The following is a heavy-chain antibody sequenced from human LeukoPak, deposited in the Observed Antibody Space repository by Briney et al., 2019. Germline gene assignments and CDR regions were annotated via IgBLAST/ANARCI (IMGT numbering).Heavy chain of an antibody. D-gene: IGHD6-19*01. Sequence: PSETLSLTCTVSGGSISSYYWSWIRQPPGKGLEWIGYIYYSGSTNYNPSLKSRVTISVDTSKNQFSLKLSSVTAADTAVYYCARAVAAMRYFDYWGQGTLVTVSS. CDR1: GGSISSYY. CDR2: IYYSGST. J-gene: IGHJ4*02. CDR3: ARAVAAMRYFDY. V-gene: IGHV4-59*01.